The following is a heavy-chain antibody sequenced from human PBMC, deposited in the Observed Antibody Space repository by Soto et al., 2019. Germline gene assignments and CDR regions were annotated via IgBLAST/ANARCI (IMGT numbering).Heavy chain of an antibody. J-gene: IGHJ5*02. Sequence: QVQLQESGPGLVKPSQTLSLTCTVSGGSISSGGYYWSWIRQHPGKGLEWIGYMYYSGSTYYNPSLKSRVTISVDTSKNPFSLKMSSVTAADTAVYYCARQDIVVVPDANVGGDWFDPWGQGTLVTVSS. V-gene: IGHV4-31*03. CDR3: ARQDIVVVPDANVGGDWFDP. CDR1: GGSISSGGYY. CDR2: MYYSGST. D-gene: IGHD2-2*01.